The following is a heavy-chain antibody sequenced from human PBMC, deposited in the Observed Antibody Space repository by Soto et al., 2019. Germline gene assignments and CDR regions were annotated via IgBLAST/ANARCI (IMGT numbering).Heavy chain of an antibody. Sequence: QVQLVQSGAEVKKPGSSVKVSCNLSGGTFSTCAITWVRQAPGQGLEWMGGIIPVFGTAHYAQKFQGRVTISADESTSTAYMELSSLISDDTAVYFCARALGEYYYDSSGYYSGYWGQGALVTVSS. CDR3: ARALGEYYYDSSGYYSGY. CDR1: GGTFSTCA. J-gene: IGHJ4*02. V-gene: IGHV1-69*12. D-gene: IGHD3-22*01. CDR2: IIPVFGTA.